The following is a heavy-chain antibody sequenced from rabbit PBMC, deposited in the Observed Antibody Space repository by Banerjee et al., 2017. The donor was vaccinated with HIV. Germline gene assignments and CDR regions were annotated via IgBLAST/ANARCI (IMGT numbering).Heavy chain of an antibody. V-gene: IGHV1S40*01. CDR2: IYTSSGST. Sequence: QSLEESGGDLVKPGASLTLTCTASGLDFSSSYWICWVRQAPGKGLEWIACIYTSSGSTYYATWAKGRFTISGTSSTTVTLQMTSLTVADTATYFCARGDISSGWDLWGPGTLVTVS. CDR3: ARGDISSGWDL. CDR1: GLDFSSSYW. J-gene: IGHJ4*01. D-gene: IGHD4-1*01.